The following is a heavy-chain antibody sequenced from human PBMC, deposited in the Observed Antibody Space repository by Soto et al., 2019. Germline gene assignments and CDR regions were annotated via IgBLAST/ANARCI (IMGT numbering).Heavy chain of an antibody. CDR1: GFTLSDVW. CDR3: TTDSHLSTTQVRFDF. Sequence: EVQLVESGGGLVKPGGSLRLSCAASGFTLSDVWLNWVRQAPGKGLEWVGRIKSRIDGGTTEFAALVRGRFAISRDESQNTVYLEINSLQIEDTAVYYCTTDSHLSTTQVRFDFWGHGTLVTVSS. CDR2: IKSRIDGGTT. J-gene: IGHJ4*01. D-gene: IGHD1-1*01. V-gene: IGHV3-15*07.